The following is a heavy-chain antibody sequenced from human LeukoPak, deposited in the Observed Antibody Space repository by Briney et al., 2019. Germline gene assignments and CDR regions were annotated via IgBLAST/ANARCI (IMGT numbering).Heavy chain of an antibody. Sequence: PGGSLRLSCAASGFTFSSYSMNWVRQAPGKGLEWVSSISSSSSYMYYADSVKGRFTISRDNAKNSLYLQMNSLRAEDTAVYYCARDKAGTTPYYYSMDVWGKGTTVTVSS. V-gene: IGHV3-21*01. CDR2: ISSSSSYM. CDR1: GFTFSSYS. J-gene: IGHJ6*03. D-gene: IGHD1-14*01. CDR3: ARDKAGTTPYYYSMDV.